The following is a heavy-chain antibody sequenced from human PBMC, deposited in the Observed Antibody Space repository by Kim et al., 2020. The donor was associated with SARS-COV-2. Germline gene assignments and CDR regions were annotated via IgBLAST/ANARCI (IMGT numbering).Heavy chain of an antibody. D-gene: IGHD3-22*01. V-gene: IGHV3-53*01. CDR3: ARGLRDSYDYYHFHYFDY. Sequence: VKRRFTISRDNSKNTLYLQMNSLRDYDTAVYYCARGLRDSYDYYHFHYFDYWGQGTLVTVSS. J-gene: IGHJ4*02.